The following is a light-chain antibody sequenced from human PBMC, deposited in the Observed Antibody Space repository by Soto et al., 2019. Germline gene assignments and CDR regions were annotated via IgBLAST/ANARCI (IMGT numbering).Light chain of an antibody. V-gene: IGKV4-1*01. Sequence: FVLTQSPESLAMSLGVRGTINCKSSQPLFYFADNFNSLAWYQQKPGQPPRLLIYWASTRDSGVPDRFSGSGSGTDFTLTISSLQAEDVAVYYCRQYINALPAFGQGTKVDIK. CDR1: QPLFYFADNFNS. CDR2: WAS. CDR3: RQYINALPA. J-gene: IGKJ1*01.